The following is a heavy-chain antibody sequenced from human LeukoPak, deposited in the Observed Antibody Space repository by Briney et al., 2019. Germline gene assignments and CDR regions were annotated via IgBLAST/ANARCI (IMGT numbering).Heavy chain of an antibody. V-gene: IGHV4-39*07. Sequence: SETLSLTCTVSGGSISSSSYYWGWIRQPPGKGLEWIGSIYYTGSTYDNPSLKSRVTISVDTSKNQFSLKLSSVTAADTAVYFCARDGGSYYFDSWGQGILVTLSS. J-gene: IGHJ4*02. D-gene: IGHD1-26*01. CDR3: ARDGGSYYFDS. CDR2: IYYTGST. CDR1: GGSISSSSYY.